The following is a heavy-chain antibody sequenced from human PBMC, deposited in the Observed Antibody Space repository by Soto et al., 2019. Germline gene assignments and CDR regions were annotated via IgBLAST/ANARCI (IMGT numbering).Heavy chain of an antibody. CDR2: ISYDGSNK. J-gene: IGHJ6*02. Sequence: GGSLRLSCAASGFTFSSYAMHWVRQAPGKGLEWVAFISYDGSNKYYADSVKCRFTISRDNSKNTLYLQMNSLRAEDTAVYYCARDLIAVDGSRPHYYYYSMDVWGQGTTVTV. CDR1: GFTFSSYA. D-gene: IGHD6-19*01. V-gene: IGHV3-30-3*01. CDR3: ARDLIAVDGSRPHYYYYSMDV.